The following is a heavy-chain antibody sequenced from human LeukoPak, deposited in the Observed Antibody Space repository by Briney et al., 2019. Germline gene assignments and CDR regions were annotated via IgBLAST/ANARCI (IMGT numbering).Heavy chain of an antibody. Sequence: GRSLRLSCAASGFTFSSYAMHWVRQAPGKGLEWVAVISYDGSNKYYADSVKGRFTISRDNSKNTLYLQMNSLRVEDTAVYYCARDSRSFIVMITEPRKNLVDYWGQGTLVTVSS. CDR1: GFTFSSYA. V-gene: IGHV3-30-3*01. D-gene: IGHD3-16*01. CDR2: ISYDGSNK. J-gene: IGHJ4*02. CDR3: ARDSRSFIVMITEPRKNLVDY.